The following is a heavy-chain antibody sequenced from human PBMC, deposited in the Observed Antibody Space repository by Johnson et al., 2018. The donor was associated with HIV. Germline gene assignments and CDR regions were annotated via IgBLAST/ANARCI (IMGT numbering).Heavy chain of an antibody. CDR1: GFTFSTYA. V-gene: IGHV3-23*04. D-gene: IGHD2-15*01. Sequence: VQLVESGGGLVQPGGSLRLSCAASGFTFSTYAMSWVRQGPGKGLEWVSVISASGGTTYYADSVKGRFTISRDNAKNSLYLQMNSLRAEDTAVYYCAKDGRYCSGGSCYGAFDIWGQGTMVTVSS. CDR2: ISASGGTT. J-gene: IGHJ3*02. CDR3: AKDGRYCSGGSCYGAFDI.